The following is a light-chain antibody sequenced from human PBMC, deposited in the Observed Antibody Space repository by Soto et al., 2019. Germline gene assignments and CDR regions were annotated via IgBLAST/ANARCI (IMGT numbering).Light chain of an antibody. CDR3: QQSYSTPRWT. CDR2: AAS. V-gene: IGKV1-39*01. CDR1: QSISSY. Sequence: DIQMTQSPSSLSASVGDRVTITCRASQSISSYLNWYQQKPGKAPKLLIYAASSLKSGVPSRCSGSGSGTDFTLTISSMQPEDFSTYYCQQSYSTPRWTFGHGTKVEIK. J-gene: IGKJ1*01.